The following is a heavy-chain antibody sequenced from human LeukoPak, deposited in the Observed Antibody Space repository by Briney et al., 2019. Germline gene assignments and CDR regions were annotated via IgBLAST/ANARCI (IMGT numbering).Heavy chain of an antibody. V-gene: IGHV3-7*01. D-gene: IGHD3-3*01. CDR2: IKQDGSEK. CDR3: ARDSTYDFWSNYRYYYYYYMDV. J-gene: IGHJ6*03. CDR1: GFTFSSRDW. Sequence: GGSLRLSCVASGFTFSSRDWMTWVRQAPGKGLEWVANIKQDGSEKNYVDSVKGRFTISRDNAKNSVDLQMNSLRAEDTAVYYCARDSTYDFWSNYRYYYYYYMDVWGKGTTVTVSS.